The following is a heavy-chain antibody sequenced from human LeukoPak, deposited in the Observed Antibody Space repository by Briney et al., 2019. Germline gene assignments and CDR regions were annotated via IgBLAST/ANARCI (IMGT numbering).Heavy chain of an antibody. J-gene: IGHJ4*02. D-gene: IGHD5-24*01. CDR2: IIPIFGTA. Sequence: ASVKVSCKASGGTFSSYAISWVRQAPGQGLEWMGGIIPIFGTANYAQKFQGRVTITADESTSTAYMELSSLRSEDTAVYYCAGEMATKAAPFDYWGQGTLVTVSS. CDR1: GGTFSSYA. V-gene: IGHV1-69*13. CDR3: AGEMATKAAPFDY.